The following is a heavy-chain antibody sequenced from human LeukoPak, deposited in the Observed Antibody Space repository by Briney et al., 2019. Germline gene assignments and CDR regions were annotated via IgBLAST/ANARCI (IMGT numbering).Heavy chain of an antibody. J-gene: IGHJ4*02. CDR3: ASSYGDYAAFDY. D-gene: IGHD4-17*01. Sequence: SETLSLTCTVSGGSISSYYWSWIRQPPGKGLEWIGEINHSGSTNYNPSLKSRVTISVDTSKNQFSLKPSSVTAADTAVYYCASSYGDYAAFDYWGQGTLVTVSS. V-gene: IGHV4-34*01. CDR1: GGSISSYY. CDR2: INHSGST.